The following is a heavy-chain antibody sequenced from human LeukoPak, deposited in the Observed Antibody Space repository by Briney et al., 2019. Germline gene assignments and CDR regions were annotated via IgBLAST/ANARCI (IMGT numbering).Heavy chain of an antibody. Sequence: PGGSLRLSCAASGFTFSSYGMSWVRQAPGKGLEWIGEINHSGSTNYNPSLKSRVTISVDTSKNQFSLKLSSVTAADTAVYYCARVRQQRVLDYWGQGTLVTVSS. CDR3: ARVRQQRVLDY. D-gene: IGHD6-13*01. V-gene: IGHV4-34*01. CDR1: GFTFSSYG. CDR2: INHSGST. J-gene: IGHJ4*02.